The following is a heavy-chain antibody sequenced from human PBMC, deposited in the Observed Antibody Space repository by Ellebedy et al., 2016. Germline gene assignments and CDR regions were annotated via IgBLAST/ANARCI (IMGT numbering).Heavy chain of an antibody. V-gene: IGHV3-74*01. D-gene: IGHD1-1*01. CDR3: ARGSLWNGVDY. J-gene: IGHJ4*02. CDR1: GFTFSRYW. CDR2: IDPDGRRT. Sequence: GGSLRLSCAASGFTFSRYWMTWVRQAPGKGLVWVARIDPDGRRTAYADSVKGRFTISRDNAKSTLHLQMNSLRAEDTAVYYCARGSLWNGVDYWGQGTLVTVSS.